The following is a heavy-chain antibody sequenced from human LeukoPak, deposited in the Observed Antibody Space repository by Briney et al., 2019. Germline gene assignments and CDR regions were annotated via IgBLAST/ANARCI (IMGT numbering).Heavy chain of an antibody. Sequence: GGSLRLSCAASGFTFSSYWMSWVRQAPGKGLEWVANIKQDGSEKYYVDSVKGRFTISRDNAKNSLYLQMNSLRAEDTAVYYCARRDSSGYGVYYFDYWGQGTLVTVSS. CDR3: ARRDSSGYGVYYFDY. CDR1: GFTFSSYW. D-gene: IGHD3-22*01. CDR2: IKQDGSEK. V-gene: IGHV3-7*01. J-gene: IGHJ4*02.